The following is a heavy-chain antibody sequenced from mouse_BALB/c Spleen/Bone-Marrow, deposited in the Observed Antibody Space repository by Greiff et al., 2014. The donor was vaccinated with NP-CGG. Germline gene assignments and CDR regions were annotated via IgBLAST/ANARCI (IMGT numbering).Heavy chain of an antibody. CDR2: IDPANGNT. Sequence: VQLQQSGAALVKPGASVKLSCTASGFNIKDTYMHWVKQRPEQGLEWIGRIDPANGNTKYDPKFQGKATITADTSSNTAYLQLSSLTSEDTAVYYFANYYYGSHFDYWGQGTTLTVSS. D-gene: IGHD1-1*01. CDR1: GFNIKDTY. J-gene: IGHJ2*01. V-gene: IGHV14-3*02. CDR3: ANYYYGSHFDY.